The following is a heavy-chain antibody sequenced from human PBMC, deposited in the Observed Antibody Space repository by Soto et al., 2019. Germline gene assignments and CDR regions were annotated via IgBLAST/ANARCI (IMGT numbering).Heavy chain of an antibody. J-gene: IGHJ3*02. Sequence: ASVKVSCKASGYNFTSHYMHWVGQAPGQGLESMGIIYPSGGTTIYAQKFQGRVTMTRDKSTNTAYMELSSLRSEDTAVYYCAREAGEVVVIPRAGDAFDIWGQGTMVTV. V-gene: IGHV1-46*01. CDR1: GYNFTSHY. D-gene: IGHD3-22*01. CDR3: AREAGEVVVIPRAGDAFDI. CDR2: IYPSGGTT.